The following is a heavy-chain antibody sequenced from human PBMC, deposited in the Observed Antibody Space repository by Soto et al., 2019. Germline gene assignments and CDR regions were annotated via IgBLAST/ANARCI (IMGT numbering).Heavy chain of an antibody. Sequence: EVQLVESGGGPVKPGGSLRLSCAASGFSFSTYSMNWVRQAPGKGLEWVSSISSSSSHVFYADAVKGRFTISRDNANNPLFLQMNDLRAEDTAVYYCASGYAYYIAYYYYYMDVWGKGTTVTVSS. CDR2: ISSSSSHV. V-gene: IGHV3-21*02. J-gene: IGHJ6*03. CDR1: GFSFSTYS. CDR3: ASGYAYYIAYYYYYMDV. D-gene: IGHD3-16*01.